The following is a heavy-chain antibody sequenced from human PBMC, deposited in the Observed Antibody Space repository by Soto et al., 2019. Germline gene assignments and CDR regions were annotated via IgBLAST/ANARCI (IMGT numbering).Heavy chain of an antibody. CDR2: IYYSGTT. Sequence: SETLSLTCTVSGVTIISGGYYWTWIRQHPGRGLEWIGYIYYSGTTYYNPSLKSRVGISVDTSMNQFSLELSSVTAADTAVYYCVRDITGYCGTDVWGQGTTVT. D-gene: IGHD3-9*01. J-gene: IGHJ6*02. CDR1: GVTIISGGYY. V-gene: IGHV4-31*03. CDR3: VRDITGYCGTDV.